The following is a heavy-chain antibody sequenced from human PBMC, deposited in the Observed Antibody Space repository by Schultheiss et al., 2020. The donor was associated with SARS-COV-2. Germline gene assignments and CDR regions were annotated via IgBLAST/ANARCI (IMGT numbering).Heavy chain of an antibody. CDR1: GFTFSNFW. D-gene: IGHD1/OR15-1a*01. Sequence: GESLKISCAASGFTFSNFWMSWVRQPLGKGLEWVANIKQDGSEKTYVESVRGRFTISRDNAKNSLYLQMDSLRADDTAIYYCARELVTGPKSRFDPWGQGTLVTVSS. V-gene: IGHV3-7*03. CDR2: IKQDGSEK. J-gene: IGHJ5*02. CDR3: ARELVTGPKSRFDP.